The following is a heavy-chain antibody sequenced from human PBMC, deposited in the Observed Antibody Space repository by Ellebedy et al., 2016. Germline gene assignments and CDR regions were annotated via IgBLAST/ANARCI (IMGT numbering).Heavy chain of an antibody. CDR2: INHSGST. D-gene: IGHD1-26*01. CDR1: GGSFSGYY. V-gene: IGHV4-34*01. CDR3: ARVCIILGAYSPFNYYYYYMDV. Sequence: SETLSLXCAVYGGSFSGYYWSWIRQPPGKGLEWIGEINHSGSTNYNPSLKSRVTISVDTSKNQFSLKLSSVTAADTAVYYCARVCIILGAYSPFNYYYYYMDVWGKGTTVTVSS. J-gene: IGHJ6*03.